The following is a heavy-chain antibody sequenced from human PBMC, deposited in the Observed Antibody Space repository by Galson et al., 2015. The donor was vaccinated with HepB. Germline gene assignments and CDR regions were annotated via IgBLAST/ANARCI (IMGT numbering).Heavy chain of an antibody. CDR2: IPVSGYST. D-gene: IGHD3-22*01. Sequence: LRLSCAASGFSFSSYALSWVRQAPGKGLEWVSGIPVSGYSTYYADSVKGRFTISRDNSKSTLFLQMNSLRAEDTAVYYCAKRDISGYYYFDYWGQGTLVTVSS. J-gene: IGHJ4*02. CDR1: GFSFSSYA. CDR3: AKRDISGYYYFDY. V-gene: IGHV3-23*01.